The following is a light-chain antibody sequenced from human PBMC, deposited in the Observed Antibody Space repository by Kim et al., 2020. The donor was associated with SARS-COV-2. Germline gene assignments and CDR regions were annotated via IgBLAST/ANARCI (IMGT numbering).Light chain of an antibody. J-gene: IGKJ1*01. CDR2: GAS. CDR1: QSLAFTY. Sequence: SPGERANLSCRASQSLAFTYLAWYQHKPGLAPRLLIYGASTRATGVPDRFSGSGSETDVTLTISSLEPTDFAVYFCQQYGASPWTFGQGTKVDIK. CDR3: QQYGASPWT. V-gene: IGKV3-20*01.